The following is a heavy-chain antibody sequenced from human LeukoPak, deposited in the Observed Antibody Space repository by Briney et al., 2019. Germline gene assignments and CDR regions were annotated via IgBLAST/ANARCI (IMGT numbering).Heavy chain of an antibody. V-gene: IGHV3-30*18. CDR3: AKLQWLGNDAFDI. Sequence: PGGSLRLSYAASGFTFSSYGMHWVRQAPGKGLEWVAVISYDGSNKYYADSVKGRFTISRDNSKNTLYLQMNSLRAEDTAVYYCAKLQWLGNDAFDIWGQGTMVTVSS. CDR2: ISYDGSNK. D-gene: IGHD6-19*01. CDR1: GFTFSSYG. J-gene: IGHJ3*02.